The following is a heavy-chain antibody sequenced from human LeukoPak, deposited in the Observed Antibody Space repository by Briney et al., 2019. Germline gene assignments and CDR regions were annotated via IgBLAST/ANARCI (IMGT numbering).Heavy chain of an antibody. V-gene: IGHV5-51*01. J-gene: IGHJ4*02. Sequence: ESLKISCKGSGYSFTYYWIGWVRQMPGKGLEWMGIIYPGDSDTRYRPSFQGQVTISVDKSISTAYLQWSSLKASDTAMYYCARQDGNSKYYFDYWGQGTLVTVSS. CDR2: IYPGDSDT. CDR3: ARQDGNSKYYFDY. CDR1: GYSFTYYW. D-gene: IGHD1-1*01.